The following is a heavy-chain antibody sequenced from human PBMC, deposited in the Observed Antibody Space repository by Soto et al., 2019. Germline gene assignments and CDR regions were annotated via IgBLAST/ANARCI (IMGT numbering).Heavy chain of an antibody. V-gene: IGHV1-69*08. J-gene: IGHJ4*02. CDR2: IIPILGIA. CDR1: GGTFSSYT. D-gene: IGHD3-10*01. Sequence: QVQLVQSGAEVKKPGSSVKVSCKASGGTFSSYTISWVRQAPGQGLEWMGRIIPILGIANYAQKFQGRVTITADKSTSTAYMELSSLRSEDTAVYYRARDPIIMVRGDRDYWGQGTLVTVSS. CDR3: ARDPIIMVRGDRDY.